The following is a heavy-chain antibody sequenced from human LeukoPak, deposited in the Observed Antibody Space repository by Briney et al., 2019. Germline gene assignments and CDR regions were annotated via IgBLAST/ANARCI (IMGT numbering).Heavy chain of an antibody. J-gene: IGHJ4*02. Sequence: ASVKVSCKASGGTFSSYAISLVRQAPGQGLEWMGGIIPIFGTANYAQKFQGRVTITTDESTSTAYMELSSLRSEDTAVYYCASGGYSYGLKYYFDYWGQGTLVTVSS. CDR2: IIPIFGTA. V-gene: IGHV1-69*05. D-gene: IGHD5-18*01. CDR3: ASGGYSYGLKYYFDY. CDR1: GGTFSSYA.